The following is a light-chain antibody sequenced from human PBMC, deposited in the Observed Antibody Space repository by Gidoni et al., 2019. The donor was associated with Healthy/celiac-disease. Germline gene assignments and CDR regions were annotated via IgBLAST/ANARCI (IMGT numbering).Light chain of an antibody. J-gene: IGLJ3*02. Sequence: QSALTQPASVSGSPGQSITISYTGTSSDGGGYNYVSWYQQHPGKAPKLMIYDVSNRPSGVSNRFSGSKSGNTASLTISGLQAEDEADYYCSSYTSSSTPWVFGGGTKLTVL. CDR2: DVS. CDR3: SSYTSSSTPWV. V-gene: IGLV2-14*03. CDR1: SSDGGGYNY.